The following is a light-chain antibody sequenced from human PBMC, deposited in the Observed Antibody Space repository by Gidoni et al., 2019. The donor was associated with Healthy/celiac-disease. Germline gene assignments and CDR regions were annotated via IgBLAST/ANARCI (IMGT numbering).Light chain of an antibody. V-gene: IGKV1-33*01. CDR1: QDISND. J-gene: IGKJ4*01. CDR3: QQYDNLPLT. CDR2: DAS. Sequence: DIQMTQSPSSLAASVGDRVTITCQASQDISNDLNCYQQKPGKAPKLLIYDASNLETGVPSRFSGSGSGTDFTFTISSLQPEDIVTYYCQQYDNLPLTFGGXTKVEIK.